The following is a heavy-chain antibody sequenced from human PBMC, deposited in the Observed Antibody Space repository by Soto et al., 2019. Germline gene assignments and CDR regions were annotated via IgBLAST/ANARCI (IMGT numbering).Heavy chain of an antibody. CDR3: ARVYNWNFQFDY. D-gene: IGHD1-7*01. J-gene: IGHJ4*02. CDR2: INHSGST. V-gene: IGHV4-34*01. CDR1: GGSFSGYY. Sequence: PSETLSFTCAVYGGSFSGYYWSWIRQPPGKGLEWIGEINHSGSTNYNPSLKSRVTISVDTSKNQFSLKLSSVTAADTAVYYCARVYNWNFQFDYWGQGTLVTVSS.